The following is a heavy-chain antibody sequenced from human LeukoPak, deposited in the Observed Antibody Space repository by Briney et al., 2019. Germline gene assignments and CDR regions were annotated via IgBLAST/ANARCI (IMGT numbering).Heavy chain of an antibody. V-gene: IGHV3-21*01. D-gene: IGHD4-17*01. CDR1: GFKFSSYS. CDR3: ARGHTAVTRHFDF. J-gene: IGHJ4*02. CDR2: ISSGSSAI. Sequence: PGGSLRLSCAASGFKFSSYSMKWVRQAPGKGLEWVSIISSGSSAIFSADALKGRFTISRDDAKNLLYLDMNSLRAEDTAVYYCARGHTAVTRHFDFWGQGTLVTVSS.